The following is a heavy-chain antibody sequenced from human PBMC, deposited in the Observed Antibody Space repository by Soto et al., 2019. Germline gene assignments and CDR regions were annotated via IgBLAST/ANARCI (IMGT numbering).Heavy chain of an antibody. J-gene: IGHJ6*02. CDR2: IWYDGTSK. CDR3: ARDRSTLLLYVDFYGMDV. Sequence: QVQVVESGGGVVQPGRSLRLSCAASGFTFSNYPMHWVRQAPGKGLEWMAAIWYDGTSKYYADSAKGRFAISRDNSKNTLFLQMNSLRVEDTAVYYCARDRSTLLLYVDFYGMDVWGQGTTVTVSS. V-gene: IGHV3-33*01. D-gene: IGHD3-3*01. CDR1: GFTFSNYP.